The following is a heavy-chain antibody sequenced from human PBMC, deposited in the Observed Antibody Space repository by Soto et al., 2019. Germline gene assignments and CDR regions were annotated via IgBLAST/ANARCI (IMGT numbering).Heavy chain of an antibody. CDR1: GGSVSSGSHY. D-gene: IGHD3-22*01. CDR2: MYHSGST. V-gene: IGHV4-39*01. CDR3: ARGAVVINWFDP. J-gene: IGHJ5*02. Sequence: QLQLQESGPGLVKPSETLSLTCSVSGGSVSSGSHYWGWIRQPPGKGLEWIGTMYHSGSTFYNPSLKSRVTISLDTSKNQVFLKLSSVTAADTAMYYCARGAVVINWFDPWGQGTLVTVSS.